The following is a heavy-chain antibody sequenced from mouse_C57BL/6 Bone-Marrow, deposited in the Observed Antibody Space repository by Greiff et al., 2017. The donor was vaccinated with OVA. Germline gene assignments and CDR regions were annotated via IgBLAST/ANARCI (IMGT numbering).Heavy chain of an antibody. V-gene: IGHV1-19*01. CDR3: ARSGFLAY. Sequence: VQLKESGPVLVKPGASVKMSCKASGYTFTDYYMNWVKQSHGKSLEWIGVINPYNGGTSYNQKFKGKATLTVDKSSSTAYMELNSLTSEDSAVYYCARSGFLAYWGQGTLVTVSA. CDR1: GYTFTDYY. J-gene: IGHJ3*01. D-gene: IGHD3-1*01. CDR2: INPYNGGT.